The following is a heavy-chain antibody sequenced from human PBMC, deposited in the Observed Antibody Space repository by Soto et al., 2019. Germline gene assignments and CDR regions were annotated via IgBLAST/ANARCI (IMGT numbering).Heavy chain of an antibody. CDR2: ISSDGGIT. Sequence: GGSLRLSCSASGFTFSEYSMHWVRQAPGKGLQYVSTISSDGGITYYADSVKGRFTISRDNSKNTLYLQMNSLRPEDTAVYYCVKVSTFYDILTGYYSTNFFDPWGQGTLVTVSS. V-gene: IGHV3-64D*06. J-gene: IGHJ5*02. D-gene: IGHD3-9*01. CDR3: VKVSTFYDILTGYYSTNFFDP. CDR1: GFTFSEYS.